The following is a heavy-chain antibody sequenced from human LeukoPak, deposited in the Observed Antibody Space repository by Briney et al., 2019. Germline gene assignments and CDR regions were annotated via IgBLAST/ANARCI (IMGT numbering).Heavy chain of an antibody. D-gene: IGHD1-26*01. CDR2: ISYDGSNK. CDR1: GFTFSSCS. J-gene: IGHJ4*02. Sequence: GRSLRLSCAASGFTFSSCSLHWVRQAPGKGLEWVAVISYDGSNKYYADSVKGRFTISRDNSKNTVYLQMNSLTAEDTAVYYCARDPSERYYSNLDYWGQGTLVTVSS. CDR3: ARDPSERYYSNLDY. V-gene: IGHV3-30*04.